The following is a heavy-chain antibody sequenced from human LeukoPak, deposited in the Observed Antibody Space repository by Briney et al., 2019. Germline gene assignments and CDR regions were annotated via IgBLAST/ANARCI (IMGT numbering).Heavy chain of an antibody. CDR1: GGSFSGYY. J-gene: IGHJ3*02. CDR2: INHSGRT. Sequence: PSETLSLTCAVYGGSFSGYYWSWIRQPPGKGLEWIGEINHSGRTNYNPSLKSRVTISLDTSKNQFSLKLSSVTAADTAVYYCARGALGAFDIWGQGTMVTVSS. V-gene: IGHV4-34*01. CDR3: ARGALGAFDI.